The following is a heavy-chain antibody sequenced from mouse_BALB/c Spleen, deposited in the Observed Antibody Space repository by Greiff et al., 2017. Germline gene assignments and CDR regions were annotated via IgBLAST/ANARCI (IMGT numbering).Heavy chain of an antibody. CDR2: ISSGGSYT. CDR3: TRDSYYAMDY. V-gene: IGHV5-6-4*01. Sequence: EVQLVESGGGLVKPGGSLKLSCAASGFTFSSYTMSWVRQTPEKRLEWVATISSGGSYTYYPDSVKGRFTISRDNAKNTLYLQMSSLKSEDTAMYYCTRDSYYAMDYWGQGTSVTVSS. J-gene: IGHJ4*01. CDR1: GFTFSSYT.